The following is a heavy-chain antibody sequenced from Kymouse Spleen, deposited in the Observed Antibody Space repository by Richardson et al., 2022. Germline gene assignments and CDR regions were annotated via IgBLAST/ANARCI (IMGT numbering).Heavy chain of an antibody. CDR3: TKYYDILTGYYSPFDY. CDR2: IKSKTDGGTT. V-gene: IGHV3-15*01. J-gene: IGHJ4*02. D-gene: IGHD3-9*01. Sequence: EVQLVESGGGLVKPGGSLRLSCAASGFTFSNAWMSWVRQAPGKGLEWVGRIKSKTDGGTTDYAAPVKGRFTISRDDSKNTLYLQMNSLKTEDTAVYYCTKYYDILTGYYSPFDYWGQGTLVTVSS. CDR1: GFTFSNAW.